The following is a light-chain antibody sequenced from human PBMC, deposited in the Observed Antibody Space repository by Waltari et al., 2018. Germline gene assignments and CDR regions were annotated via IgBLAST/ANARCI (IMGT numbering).Light chain of an antibody. CDR3: QQYNNYYT. CDR1: QSISNW. Sequence: DVQMTQSPSTMSAFVGDRVTITCRASQSISNWLAWYQQKPGRAPTLLIYKAANVHSGVPSRCSGSGSGTDFTLTINSLQPDEFATYYCQQYNNYYTFGQGTKLEIK. J-gene: IGKJ2*01. V-gene: IGKV1-5*03. CDR2: KAA.